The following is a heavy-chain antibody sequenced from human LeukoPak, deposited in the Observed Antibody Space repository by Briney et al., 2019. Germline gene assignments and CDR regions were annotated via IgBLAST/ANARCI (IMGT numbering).Heavy chain of an antibody. CDR1: GGSISNYY. V-gene: IGHV4-4*07. CDR2: LYFSGTT. D-gene: IGHD6-13*01. Sequence: SETLSLTCTVSGGSISNYYWGWIRQPADKGLEWIGRLYFSGTTNYNPSLTSRVTISLDTSKNQFSLKLSSVTAADTAVYYCARGGRYMSASWYRSVYYYMDVWGKGTTVTVSS. CDR3: ARGGRYMSASWYRSVYYYMDV. J-gene: IGHJ6*03.